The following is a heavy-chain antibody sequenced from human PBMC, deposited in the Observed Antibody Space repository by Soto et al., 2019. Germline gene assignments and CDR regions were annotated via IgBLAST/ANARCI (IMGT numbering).Heavy chain of an antibody. J-gene: IGHJ6*02. CDR1: GGSISSGGYY. CDR3: ARAPLGVTQYYYGMDV. D-gene: IGHD2-21*02. CDR2: IYYSGST. V-gene: IGHV4-31*03. Sequence: PSETLSLTCTVSGGSISSGGYYWSWIRQHPGKGLEWIGYIYYSGSTYYNPSLKSRVTISVDTSKNQFSLKLSSVTAADTVLYYFARAPLGVTQYYYGMDVWGQGTTVTVSS.